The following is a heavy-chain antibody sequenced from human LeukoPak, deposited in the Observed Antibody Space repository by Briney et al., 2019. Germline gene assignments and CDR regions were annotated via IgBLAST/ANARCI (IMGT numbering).Heavy chain of an antibody. Sequence: ASVKVSCKVSGYTLTELSMHWVRQAPGKGLGWMGGFDPEDGETIYAQKFQGRVTMTEDTSTDTAYMELSSLRSEDTAVYYCATDLRSYSSSVLWGQGTLVTVSS. CDR3: ATDLRSYSSSVL. J-gene: IGHJ4*02. CDR2: FDPEDGET. D-gene: IGHD6-6*01. V-gene: IGHV1-24*01. CDR1: GYTLTELS.